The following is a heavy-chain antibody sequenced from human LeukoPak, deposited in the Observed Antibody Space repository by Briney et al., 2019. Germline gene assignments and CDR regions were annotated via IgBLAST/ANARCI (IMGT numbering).Heavy chain of an antibody. J-gene: IGHJ4*02. CDR2: ISGSGGST. D-gene: IGHD3-9*01. V-gene: IGHV3-23*01. Sequence: GGSLRLSCAASGFAFTSYALSWVRQAPGKRLEWDSAISGSGGSTYYADSVKGRFTISRDNFKNTLYLQMNSLRAEDTAVYYCAKNNIFTGYDLYYFDYWGQGTLVTVSS. CDR3: AKNNIFTGYDLYYFDY. CDR1: GFAFTSYA.